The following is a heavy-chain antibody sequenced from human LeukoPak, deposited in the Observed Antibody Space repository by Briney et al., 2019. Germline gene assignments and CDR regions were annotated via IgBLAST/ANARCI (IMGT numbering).Heavy chain of an antibody. CDR2: IKRDGSEK. J-gene: IGHJ4*02. Sequence: PGGSLRLSCAASGFTFSAYWINWVRQAPGKGLEWVANIKRDGSEKYYVGSVKGRFTISRDNAKNSLYLQMNSLRAEDTAVYYCARTPADWGYFDYWGQGALVTVPT. CDR3: ARTPADWGYFDY. D-gene: IGHD7-27*01. V-gene: IGHV3-7*03. CDR1: GFTFSAYW.